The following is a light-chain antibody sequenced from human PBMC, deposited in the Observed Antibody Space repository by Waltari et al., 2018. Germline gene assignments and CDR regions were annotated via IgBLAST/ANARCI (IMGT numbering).Light chain of an antibody. J-gene: IGKJ2*01. CDR1: QSISTY. Sequence: DIQMTQSPSSLSASVGDRVSITCRASQSISTYINWYQQKPGRAHKLLIDSISRLQSGVPSRFSGSGSGADFTLTISSLHPEDFATYYCQQNFRFPYTFGQGTKLEIK. V-gene: IGKV1-39*01. CDR3: QQNFRFPYT. CDR2: SIS.